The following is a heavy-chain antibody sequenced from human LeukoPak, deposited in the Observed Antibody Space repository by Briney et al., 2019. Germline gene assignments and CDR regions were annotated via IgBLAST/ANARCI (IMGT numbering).Heavy chain of an antibody. V-gene: IGHV4-59*02. CDR3: ARGWGSSSPAFDY. CDR1: GGSVSSYY. D-gene: IGHD2-15*01. Sequence: SETLSLTCTVSGGSVSSYYWSWIRQPPGKGLEWIGYIYYFGSTNYNPSLKSRVTISVDTSKNQLSLKVSSVTAADTAVYYCARGWGSSSPAFDYWGQGTLVTASS. CDR2: IYYFGST. J-gene: IGHJ4*02.